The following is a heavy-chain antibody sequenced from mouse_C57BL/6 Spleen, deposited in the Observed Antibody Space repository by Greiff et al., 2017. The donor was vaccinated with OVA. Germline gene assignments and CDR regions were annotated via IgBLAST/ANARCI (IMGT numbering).Heavy chain of an antibody. J-gene: IGHJ3*01. V-gene: IGHV1-15*01. CDR1: GYTFTDYE. CDR2: IDPETGGT. D-gene: IGHD1-1*01. Sequence: VQLQESGAELVRPGASVTLSCKASGYTFTDYEMHWVKQTPVPGLEWIGAIDPETGGTAYNQKFKGKAILTADKSSSTAYMELRSLTSEDSAVYYCSHYGSGAYWGQGTLVTVSA. CDR3: SHYGSGAY.